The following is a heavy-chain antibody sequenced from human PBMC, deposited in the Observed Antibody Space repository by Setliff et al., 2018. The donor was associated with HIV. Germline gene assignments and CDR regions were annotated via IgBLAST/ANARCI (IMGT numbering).Heavy chain of an antibody. V-gene: IGHV4-61*09. Sequence: SETLSLTCTVSGGSISSGSYYWSWMRQPAGKGLEWIGHIYTSGSTNYNPSLKSRVTISVDTSKNQFSLKLSSVTAADTAVYYCDREVYYYDSSGYWRPDAFDIWGQGIMVTVSS. D-gene: IGHD3-22*01. J-gene: IGHJ3*02. CDR2: IYTSGST. CDR1: GGSISSGSYY. CDR3: DREVYYYDSSGYWRPDAFDI.